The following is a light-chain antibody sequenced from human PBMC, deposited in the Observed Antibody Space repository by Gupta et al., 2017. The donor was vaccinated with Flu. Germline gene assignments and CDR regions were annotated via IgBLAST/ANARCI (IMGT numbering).Light chain of an antibody. CDR1: EDINTY. CDR2: SAS. J-gene: IGKJ2*01. V-gene: IGKV1-39*01. Sequence: DIQMTQPPSSLYVSLGDRISITCRASEDINTYLNWYQQRPGESPKLLVYSASILQGGVSSRFSGSGSWTDFTLTIANVQPGDFATYYCQQTYVMPTTFGQGTKL. CDR3: QQTYVMPTT.